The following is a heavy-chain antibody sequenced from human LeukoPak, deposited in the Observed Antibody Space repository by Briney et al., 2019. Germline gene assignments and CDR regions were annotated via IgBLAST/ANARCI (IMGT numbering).Heavy chain of an antibody. D-gene: IGHD3-10*01. V-gene: IGHV1-46*01. J-gene: IGHJ4*02. CDR2: INPSGGST. Sequence: ASVRVSCKASGYTFTSYYVHWVRQAPGQGLEWMGIINPSGGSTSYAQKFQGRVTMTRDTSTSTVYMELSSLGSEDTAVYYCARDHEYYYGSGSYYPGGCDYWGQGTLVTVSS. CDR3: ARDHEYYYGSGSYYPGGCDY. CDR1: GYTFTSYY.